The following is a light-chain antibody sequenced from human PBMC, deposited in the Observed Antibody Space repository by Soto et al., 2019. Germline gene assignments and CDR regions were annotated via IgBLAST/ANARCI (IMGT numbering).Light chain of an antibody. Sequence: DIVMTHSPDSLAVSLGERATINCKSSQSVLYSSNNKNYLSWYQQKPGQPPKLLIYWASTRESGVPDRFSGSGSGTDFTLTISSLQAEDVAVYYCQQYYSTFWTFGQGTKVEIK. CDR3: QQYYSTFWT. CDR1: QSVLYSSNNKNY. J-gene: IGKJ1*01. V-gene: IGKV4-1*01. CDR2: WAS.